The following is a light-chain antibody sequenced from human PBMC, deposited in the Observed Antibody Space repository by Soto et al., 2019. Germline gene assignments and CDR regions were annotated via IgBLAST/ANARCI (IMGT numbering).Light chain of an antibody. CDR3: SSYAGSNNPYV. J-gene: IGLJ1*01. V-gene: IGLV2-8*01. CDR2: EVS. Sequence: QSALTQPPSASGSPGQSVTISCTGTSSDFGGYNYVSWYQQHPGKAPKLMIYEVSKRPSGVPDRFSGSKSGNTASLTVSGFQAEDEADYYCSSYAGSNNPYVFETGTKVTVL. CDR1: SSDFGGYNY.